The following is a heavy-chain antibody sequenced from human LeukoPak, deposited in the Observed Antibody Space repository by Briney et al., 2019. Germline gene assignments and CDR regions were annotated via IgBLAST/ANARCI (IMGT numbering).Heavy chain of an antibody. CDR1: GGSISSYY. J-gene: IGHJ4*02. CDR2: IYYSGNT. V-gene: IGHV4-59*01. CDR3: ARDRGVLSY. D-gene: IGHD3-10*01. Sequence: SSETLSLTCTVSGGSISSYYWNWIRQPPGKGLEWIGYIYYSGNTNYSPSLKSRVTISVDTSKNQFSLKLTSVTAADTAVYYCARDRGVLSYWGQGTLVTVSS.